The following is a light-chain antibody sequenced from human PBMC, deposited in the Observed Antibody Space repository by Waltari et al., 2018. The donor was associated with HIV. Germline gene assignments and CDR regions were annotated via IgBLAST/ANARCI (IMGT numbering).Light chain of an antibody. V-gene: IGLV1-47*01. CDR3: ATWDDSLSAKV. CDR1: DSNVGSNS. CDR2: RNN. J-gene: IGLJ3*02. Sequence: QSVLTQPPSASGTPGQRVTISCSGSDSNVGSNSVFWYQQFPGWAPQLLIFRNNQRPSGVPDRFSGSKSGTSASLAISGLRSEDEADYYCATWDDSLSAKVFGGGTKVTVL.